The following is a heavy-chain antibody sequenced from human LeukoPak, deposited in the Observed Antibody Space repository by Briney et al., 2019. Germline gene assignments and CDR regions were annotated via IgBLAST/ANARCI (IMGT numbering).Heavy chain of an antibody. CDR3: TRVGYIDEGIDY. Sequence: GGSLRLSCAASGFTFSSSAMSWVRQAPGKGLEWVANIKQDGSKKSYVDSVKGRFTISRDNAKNSLYLQMNSLRAEDTAIYYCTRVGYIDEGIDYWGQGTLVTVSS. V-gene: IGHV3-7*04. D-gene: IGHD5-24*01. J-gene: IGHJ4*02. CDR2: IKQDGSKK. CDR1: GFTFSSSA.